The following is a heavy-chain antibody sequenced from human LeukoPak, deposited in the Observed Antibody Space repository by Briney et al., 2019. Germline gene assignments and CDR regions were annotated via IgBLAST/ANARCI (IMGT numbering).Heavy chain of an antibody. Sequence: PSETLSLTCTVSGGSISSSSYYWGWIRQPPGKGLEWIGSIYYSGSTNYNPSLKSRVTISVDTSKNQFSLKLTSVTAADTAVYYCARDVDRNHWFDPWGQGTLVAVSS. J-gene: IGHJ5*02. CDR2: IYYSGST. CDR3: ARDVDRNHWFDP. D-gene: IGHD1-14*01. V-gene: IGHV4-39*07. CDR1: GGSISSSSYY.